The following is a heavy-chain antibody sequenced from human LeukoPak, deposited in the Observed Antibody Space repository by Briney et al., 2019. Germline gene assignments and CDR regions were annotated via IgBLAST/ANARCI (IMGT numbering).Heavy chain of an antibody. Sequence: GGSLRLSCAASRLTFSSYGMHWVRQAPGKELEWVAFIRYDGRNKYYADSVKGRFTISRENSKNTLYLQMNTLRADDTAVYYCARGPNYDILTGWRKTYKAFDKWGQGTMVTVSS. CDR2: IRYDGRNK. CDR1: RLTFSSYG. J-gene: IGHJ3*02. D-gene: IGHD3-9*01. V-gene: IGHV3-30*02. CDR3: ARGPNYDILTGWRKTYKAFDK.